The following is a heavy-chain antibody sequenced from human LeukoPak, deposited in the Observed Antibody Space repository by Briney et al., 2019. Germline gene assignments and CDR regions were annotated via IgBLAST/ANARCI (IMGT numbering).Heavy chain of an antibody. CDR2: ISSSGSTI. CDR3: ARETDSTLFDY. J-gene: IGHJ4*02. D-gene: IGHD2-2*01. Sequence: GGSLRLSCAASGFTVRSNYMNWVRQAPGKGLEWVSYISSSGSTIYYADSVKGRFTISRDNAKNSLYLQMNSLRVEDTAVYYCARETDSTLFDYWGQGTLVTVSS. V-gene: IGHV3-48*03. CDR1: GFTVRSNY.